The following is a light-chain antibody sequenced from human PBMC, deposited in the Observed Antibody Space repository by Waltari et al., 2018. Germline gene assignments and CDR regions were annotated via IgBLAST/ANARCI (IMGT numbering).Light chain of an antibody. CDR1: ESINSD. V-gene: IGKV3-11*01. J-gene: IGKJ1*01. CDR3: QQRHSWPRT. CDR2: DAS. Sequence: EIVFTQSPATLSLSPGERATLSCRASESINSDLGWYQQRPGQAPRLVISDASSRATDIPARFSGSGSGTDFTLTISSLEPEDFATYYCQQRHSWPRTFGQGTRLEV.